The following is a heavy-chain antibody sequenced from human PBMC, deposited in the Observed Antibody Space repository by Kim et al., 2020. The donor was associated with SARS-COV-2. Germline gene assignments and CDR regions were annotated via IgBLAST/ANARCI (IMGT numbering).Heavy chain of an antibody. V-gene: IGHV4-34*01. D-gene: IGHD5-18*01. CDR3: ARGVRGYSYGYDRVWFDP. CDR1: GGSFSGYY. J-gene: IGHJ5*02. CDR2: INHSGST. Sequence: SETLSLTCAVYGGSFSGYYWSWIRQPPGKGLEWIGEINHSGSTNYNPSLKSRVTISVDTSKNQFSLKLSSVTAADTAVYYCARGVRGYSYGYDRVWFDPWGQGTLVTVSS.